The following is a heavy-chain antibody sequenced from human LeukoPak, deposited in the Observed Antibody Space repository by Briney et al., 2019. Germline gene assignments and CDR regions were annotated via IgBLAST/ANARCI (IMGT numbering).Heavy chain of an antibody. D-gene: IGHD5-12*01. V-gene: IGHV4-59*01. Sequence: PSETLSLTCTVSGGSISSYYWRWIRKPPGKGLEGIGYIYYSGRTNYNPSLKRRVPISVDTSKDQFSVKLSSVTAADTAVDYCARASSGYDTFDIWGQGTMVTVSS. CDR1: GGSISSYY. J-gene: IGHJ3*02. CDR3: ARASSGYDTFDI. CDR2: IYYSGRT.